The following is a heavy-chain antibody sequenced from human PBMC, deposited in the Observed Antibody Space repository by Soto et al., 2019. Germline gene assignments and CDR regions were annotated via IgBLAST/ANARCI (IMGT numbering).Heavy chain of an antibody. CDR3: ARAAGRSKLLPFYFDP. D-gene: IGHD1-26*01. J-gene: IGHJ5*02. CDR2: INPATGDT. Sequence: QDHLVQSGAEVQKPGASVRISCQASGYAFTTSAIHWVRQAPGQSLEWMGWINPATGDTKYSQDVRGRVTFALDTSATTAYMDLRSLASHDTAVYYCARAAGRSKLLPFYFDPWGQGTLVTVSS. CDR1: GYAFTTSA. V-gene: IGHV1-3*01.